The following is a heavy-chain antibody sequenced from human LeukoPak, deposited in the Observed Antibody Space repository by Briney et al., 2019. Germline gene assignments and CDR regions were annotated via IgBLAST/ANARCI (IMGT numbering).Heavy chain of an antibody. J-gene: IGHJ1*01. D-gene: IGHD1-26*01. CDR3: TTLPYSGSMEYFQH. V-gene: IGHV3-15*01. CDR2: IKSKTDGGTT. CDR1: GFTFSNAW. Sequence: GGSLRLSCAASGFTFSNAWMSWVRQGPGKGLEWVGRIKSKTDGGTTDYAAPVKGRFTISRDDSKNTLYLQMNSLKTEDTAVYYCTTLPYSGSMEYFQHWGQGTLVTVSS.